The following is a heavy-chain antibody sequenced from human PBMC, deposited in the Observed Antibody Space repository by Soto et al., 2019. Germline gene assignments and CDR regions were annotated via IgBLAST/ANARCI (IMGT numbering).Heavy chain of an antibody. V-gene: IGHV4-4*07. Sequence: PSETLSLTCTVSGCSINTFYWSWVRQPAGKGLEWIGRIFSSGSTSFNPSLESRVAMSVDTSKNHFSLNLSSVTAADMAVYYCAREGSYSAYTFAHGIQLWSFDFWGQGALVTVSS. CDR2: IFSSGST. CDR1: GCSINTFY. J-gene: IGHJ4*02. CDR3: AREGSYSAYTFAHGIQLWSFDF. D-gene: IGHD5-18*01.